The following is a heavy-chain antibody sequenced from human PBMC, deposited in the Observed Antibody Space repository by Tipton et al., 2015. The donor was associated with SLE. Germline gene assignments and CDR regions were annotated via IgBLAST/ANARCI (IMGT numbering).Heavy chain of an antibody. CDR1: GGSISSGSYY. CDR2: IYTSGST. CDR3: ATVTSSSWFRAFDY. J-gene: IGHJ4*02. Sequence: TLSLTCTVSGGSISSGSYYWSWIRQPAGKGLEWIGYIYTSGSTNSNPSLKSRVTISVDTSKNQLSLKMTSVTAADMAVYYCATVTSSSWFRAFDYWGQGTLVTVSS. V-gene: IGHV4-61*09. D-gene: IGHD6-13*01.